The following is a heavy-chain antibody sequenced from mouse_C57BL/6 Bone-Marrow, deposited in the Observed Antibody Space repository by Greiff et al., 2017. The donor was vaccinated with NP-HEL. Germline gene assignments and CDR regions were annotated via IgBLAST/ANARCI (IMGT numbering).Heavy chain of an antibody. J-gene: IGHJ1*03. Sequence: VKLQQPGAELVMPGASVKLSCKASGYTFTSYWMHWVKQRPGQGLEWIGEIDPSDSYTNYNQKFKGKSTLTVDKSSSTAYMQLSSLTSEDSAVYYCARKRAYFDVWGTGTTVTVSS. CDR1: GYTFTSYW. V-gene: IGHV1-69*01. D-gene: IGHD3-3*01. CDR3: ARKRAYFDV. CDR2: IDPSDSYT.